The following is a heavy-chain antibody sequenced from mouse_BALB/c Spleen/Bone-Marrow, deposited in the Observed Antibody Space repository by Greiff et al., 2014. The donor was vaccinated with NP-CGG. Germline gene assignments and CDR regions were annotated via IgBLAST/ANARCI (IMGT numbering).Heavy chain of an antibody. CDR2: IRSKSNNYAT. J-gene: IGHJ3*01. CDR1: GFTFNTYA. Sequence: VQLQQSGGGLVQPKGSLKLSCAASGFTFNTYAMNWVRQAPGKGLEWVARIRSKSNNYATYYADSVKDRFTISRDDSQSMLYLQMNNLKTEDTAMYYCVSHGSWFAYWGQGTLVTVSA. CDR3: VSHGSWFAY. V-gene: IGHV10-1*02.